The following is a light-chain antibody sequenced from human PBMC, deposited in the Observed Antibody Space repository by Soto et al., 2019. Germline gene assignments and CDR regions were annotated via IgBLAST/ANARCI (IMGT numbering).Light chain of an antibody. CDR1: SSNIGSNT. CDR3: AAWDDSLNGHVV. J-gene: IGLJ2*01. CDR2: SNN. Sequence: QSVLTQPPSASGTPGQRVTISCSGSSSNIGSNTVNWYQQLPGTAPKLLIYSNNHRPSGVPVRFSGSKSGTSASLAISGLQSEDEADYYCAAWDDSLNGHVVFGGGTKLTVL. V-gene: IGLV1-44*01.